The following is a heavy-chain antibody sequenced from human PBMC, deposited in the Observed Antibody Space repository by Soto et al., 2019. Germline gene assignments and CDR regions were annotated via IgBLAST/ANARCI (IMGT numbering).Heavy chain of an antibody. CDR2: INHSGST. V-gene: IGHV4-34*01. CDR1: GGSLSTYH. CDR3: ARGRSRVTGRYCSGGSCRHAFDI. Sequence: SETLSLTCTVSGGSLSTYHWSWIRQPPGKGLEWIGEINHSGSTNYNPSLKSRVTISVDTSKNQFSLKLSSVTAADTAVYYCARGRSRVTGRYCSGGSCRHAFDIWGQGTMVPVSS. J-gene: IGHJ3*02. D-gene: IGHD2-15*01.